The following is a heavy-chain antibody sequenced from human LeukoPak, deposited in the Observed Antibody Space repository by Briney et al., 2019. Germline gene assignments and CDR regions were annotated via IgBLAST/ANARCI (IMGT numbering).Heavy chain of an antibody. V-gene: IGHV3-43D*03. CDR3: AKGTSSWHEFDS. CDR2: ISWDAGST. Sequence: PGGSLRLSCAASGFTFDDYAMHWVRQAPGKGLEWVSLISWDAGSTYYAGSVKGRFTISRDNSKNSLYLQMNSLRAEDTALYYCAKGTSSWHEFDSWGQGTLVTVSS. CDR1: GFTFDDYA. D-gene: IGHD6-13*01. J-gene: IGHJ4*02.